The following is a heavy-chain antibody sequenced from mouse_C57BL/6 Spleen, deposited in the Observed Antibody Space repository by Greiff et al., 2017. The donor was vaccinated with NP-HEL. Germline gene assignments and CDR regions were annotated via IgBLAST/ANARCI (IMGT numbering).Heavy chain of an antibody. Sequence: QVQLQQPGAELVKPGASVKLSCKASGYTFTSYWMHWVKQRPGQGLEWIGMIHPNSGSTNYNEKFKSKATLTVDKSSSTAYMQLSSLTSEDSAVYYCARVYSNYYWYFDVWGTGTTVTVSS. V-gene: IGHV1-64*01. CDR3: ARVYSNYYWYFDV. J-gene: IGHJ1*03. CDR1: GYTFTSYW. CDR2: IHPNSGST. D-gene: IGHD2-5*01.